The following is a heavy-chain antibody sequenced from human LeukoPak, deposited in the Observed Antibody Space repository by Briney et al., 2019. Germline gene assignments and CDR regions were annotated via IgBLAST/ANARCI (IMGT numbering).Heavy chain of an antibody. Sequence: GGSLRLSCAASGFTFSSYAMHWVRQAPGKGLEWVAVISYDGSNKYYADSVKGRFTISGDNSKNTLYLQMNSLGAEDTAVYYCAKDYYYDSSGHYCFDYWGQGTLVTVSS. CDR2: ISYDGSNK. D-gene: IGHD3-22*01. J-gene: IGHJ4*02. CDR3: AKDYYYDSSGHYCFDY. V-gene: IGHV3-30-3*01. CDR1: GFTFSSYA.